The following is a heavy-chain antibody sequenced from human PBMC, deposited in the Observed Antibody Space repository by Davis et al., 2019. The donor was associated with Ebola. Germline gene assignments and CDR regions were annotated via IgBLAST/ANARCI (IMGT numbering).Heavy chain of an antibody. CDR3: ARAGFDEVLDY. D-gene: IGHD3-3*01. V-gene: IGHV3-30*04. J-gene: IGHJ4*02. Sequence: PGGSLRLSCAASGFIFRNYAMHWVRQAPGKGLEWVAVVSHSERERFYADSVKGRFTISRDNSENTLYLQMISLTADDTSVYYCARAGFDEVLDYWGQGTPVTVSS. CDR1: GFIFRNYA. CDR2: VSHSERER.